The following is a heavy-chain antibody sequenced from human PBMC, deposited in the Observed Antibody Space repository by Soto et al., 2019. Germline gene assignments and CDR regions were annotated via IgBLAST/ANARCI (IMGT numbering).Heavy chain of an antibody. CDR1: GYGFTSYC. D-gene: IGHD7-27*01. J-gene: IGHJ4*02. CDR2: IYPGDSDT. Sequence: ECRKDSCRGSGYGFTSYCIGWVRQMPGKGLEWMGIIYPGDSDTRYSPSFQGQVTISADKSISTAYLQWSSLKASDTAMYYCARLTGDTPFLFDYWGQGTLVNLSS. CDR3: ARLTGDTPFLFDY. V-gene: IGHV5-51*01.